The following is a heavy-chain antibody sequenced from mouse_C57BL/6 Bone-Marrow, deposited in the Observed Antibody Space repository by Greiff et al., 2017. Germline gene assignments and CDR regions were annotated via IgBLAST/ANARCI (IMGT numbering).Heavy chain of an antibody. D-gene: IGHD1-1*01. Sequence: EVKLQESGPGLVKPSQSLSLTCSVTGYSITSGYYWNWIRQFPGNKLEWMGYISYDGSNNSNPSLKNRISITRDTSKNQFFLKLNSVTTEDTATYYCARDYGHWYFDVWGTGTTVTVSS. CDR2: ISYDGSN. V-gene: IGHV3-6*01. CDR3: ARDYGHWYFDV. CDR1: GYSITSGYY. J-gene: IGHJ1*03.